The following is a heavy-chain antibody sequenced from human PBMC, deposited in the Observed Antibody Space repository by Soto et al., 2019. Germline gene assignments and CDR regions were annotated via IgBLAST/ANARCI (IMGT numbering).Heavy chain of an antibody. CDR2: INHSGST. D-gene: IGHD3-22*01. J-gene: IGHJ1*01. Sequence: SETLSLTCAVYGGSFSGYYWSWIRQPPGKGLEWIGEINHSGSTNYNPSLKSRVTISVVTSKNQFSLKLSSVTAADTAVYYCARTRRYYYDSSGSSYFQHWGQGTLVTVSS. CDR3: ARTRRYYYDSSGSSYFQH. CDR1: GGSFSGYY. V-gene: IGHV4-34*01.